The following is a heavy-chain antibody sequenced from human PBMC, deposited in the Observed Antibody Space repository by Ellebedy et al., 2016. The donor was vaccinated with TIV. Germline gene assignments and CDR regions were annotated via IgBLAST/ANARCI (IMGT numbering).Heavy chain of an antibody. V-gene: IGHV3-30-3*01. CDR2: ISYDGTDK. Sequence: GESLKISCAASGFTFSSYSMHWVRQAPGKGLEWVAAISYDGTDKYYADSLKGRFTISRDNAKNLLYLQMNRLSDEDTAVYYCARDGNQLDYWGQGTLVIVSS. CDR1: GFTFSSYS. J-gene: IGHJ4*02. D-gene: IGHD1-1*01. CDR3: ARDGNQLDY.